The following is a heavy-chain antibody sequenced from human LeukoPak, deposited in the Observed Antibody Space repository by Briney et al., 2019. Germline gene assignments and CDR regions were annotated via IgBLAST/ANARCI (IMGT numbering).Heavy chain of an antibody. Sequence: PSETLSLTCTVSGGSISPYHWGWIRQPPGKGLEWTGYIYYSGSTNYNPSLKSRVTISADTSKNQFSLKLSSVTAADTAIYYCARAVSGRFDYWGQGTLVTVSS. CDR3: ARAVSGRFDY. V-gene: IGHV4-59*08. J-gene: IGHJ4*02. D-gene: IGHD6-19*01. CDR2: IYYSGST. CDR1: GGSISPYH.